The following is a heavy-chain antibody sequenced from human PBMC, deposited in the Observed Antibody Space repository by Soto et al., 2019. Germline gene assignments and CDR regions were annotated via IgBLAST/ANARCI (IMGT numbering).Heavy chain of an antibody. D-gene: IGHD6-13*01. CDR2: IIPIFGTA. J-gene: IGHJ5*02. V-gene: IGHV1-69*06. CDR3: ARVGPGYSSSWSPGGFDP. CDR1: GYTLTSYG. Sequence: SVKVSCKASGYTLTSYGIHWVRQAPGQGLEWMGGIIPIFGTANYAQKFQGRVTITADKSTSTAYMELSSLRSEDTAVYYCARVGPGYSSSWSPGGFDPWGQGTLVTVSS.